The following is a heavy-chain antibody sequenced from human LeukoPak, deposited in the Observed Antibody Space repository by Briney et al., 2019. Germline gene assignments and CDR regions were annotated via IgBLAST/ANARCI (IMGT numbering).Heavy chain of an antibody. Sequence: ASVKVSCKASGYTFTGYYMHWVRQAPGQGLEWMGWINPNSGGTNYAQKFQGRVTMTRDTSISTAYMELSRLRSGDTAVYYCARGARGSLYRNTEGYFQHWGQGTLVTVSS. J-gene: IGHJ1*01. CDR1: GYTFTGYY. D-gene: IGHD3-10*01. CDR3: ARGARGSLYRNTEGYFQH. V-gene: IGHV1-2*02. CDR2: INPNSGGT.